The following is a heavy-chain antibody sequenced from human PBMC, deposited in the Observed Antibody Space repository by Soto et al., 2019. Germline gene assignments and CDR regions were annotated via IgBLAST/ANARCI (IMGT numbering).Heavy chain of an antibody. CDR1: GGSISSYY. D-gene: IGHD6-13*01. CDR2: IYYSGST. Sequence: PSETLSLTCTVSGGSISSYYWTWIRQPPGKGLEWIGYIYYSGSTNYNPSLKSRVTISVDTSKNQFSLKLSSVTAADTAVYYCARGSGQQLSFRIWGQGTMVTVSS. V-gene: IGHV4-59*01. CDR3: ARGSGQQLSFRI. J-gene: IGHJ3*02.